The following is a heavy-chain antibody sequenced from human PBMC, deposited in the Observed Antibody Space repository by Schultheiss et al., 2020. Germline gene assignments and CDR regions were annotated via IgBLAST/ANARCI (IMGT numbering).Heavy chain of an antibody. D-gene: IGHD1-1*01. Sequence: GGSLRLSCAASGFTFSSYAMSWVRQAPGKGLEWVSAISGSGGSTYYADSVKGRFTISRDNSKNTLYVEMNYLRAEDTAVYYCARCTIRSYGMDVWGQGTTGTVSS. J-gene: IGHJ6*02. V-gene: IGHV3-23*01. CDR2: ISGSGGST. CDR3: ARCTIRSYGMDV. CDR1: GFTFSSYA.